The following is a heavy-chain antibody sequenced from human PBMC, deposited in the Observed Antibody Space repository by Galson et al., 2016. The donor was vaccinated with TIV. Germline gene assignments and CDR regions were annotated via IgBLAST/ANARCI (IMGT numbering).Heavy chain of an antibody. CDR2: IYESGTT. V-gene: IGHV4-38-2*02. Sequence: ETLSLTCVVSGFSIKSGYFWGWIRQPPGKGLQWIGSIYESGTTYSNPSLKSRLTTSVDASKNQFSLKLSSVTAADTAVYYCIREGSTVTMHHYFGMDVWGQGTSATVSS. CDR3: IREGSTVTMHHYFGMDV. CDR1: GFSIKSGYF. D-gene: IGHD4-17*01. J-gene: IGHJ6*02.